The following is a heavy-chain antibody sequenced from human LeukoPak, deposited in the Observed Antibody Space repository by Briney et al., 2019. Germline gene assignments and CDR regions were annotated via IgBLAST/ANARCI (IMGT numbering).Heavy chain of an antibody. CDR2: IYPGDSDT. CDR1: GYSFTSYW. CDR3: ARGAADRYYYYGMDV. J-gene: IGHJ6*02. Sequence: GKSLKISCKGSGYSFTSYWIGWVRQMPGKGLEWMGIIYPGDSDTRYSPSFQGQVTISADKSISTAYLQWSSLKASDTAMYYCARGAADRYYYYGMDVWGQGTTVTVSS. V-gene: IGHV5-51*01. D-gene: IGHD6-25*01.